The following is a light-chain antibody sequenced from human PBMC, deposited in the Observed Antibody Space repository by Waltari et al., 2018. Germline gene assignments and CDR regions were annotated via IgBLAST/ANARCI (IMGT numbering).Light chain of an antibody. CDR3: QSGESNGVVV. J-gene: IGLJ2*01. Sequence: SYELTQPPSVSVSPGQTARITCSGDALPKQFAFWYQQQSGQAPVVVIYKDTERPSGIPDRIAASSSGTTVTLTISGAQAEDEADYYSQSGESNGVVVFGGGTKLTVL. V-gene: IGLV3-25*03. CDR2: KDT. CDR1: ALPKQF.